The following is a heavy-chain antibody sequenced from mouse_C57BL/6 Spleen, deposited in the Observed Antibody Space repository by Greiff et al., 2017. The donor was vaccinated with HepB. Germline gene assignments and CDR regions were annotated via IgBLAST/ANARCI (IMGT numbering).Heavy chain of an antibody. CDR1: GYSITSGYY. CDR2: ISYDGSN. D-gene: IGHD4-1*01. V-gene: IGHV3-6*01. Sequence: EVKLLESGPGLVKPSPSLSLTCSVTGYSITSGYYWNWIRQFPGNKLEWMGYISYDGSNNYNPSLKNRISITRDTSKNQFFLKLNSVTTEDTATYYCARERELTGFAYWGQGTLVTVSA. CDR3: ARERELTGFAY. J-gene: IGHJ3*01.